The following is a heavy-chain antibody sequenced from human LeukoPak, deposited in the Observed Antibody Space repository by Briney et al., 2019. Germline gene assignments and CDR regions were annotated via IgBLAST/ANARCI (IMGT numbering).Heavy chain of an antibody. D-gene: IGHD5-24*01. CDR1: GFTVSSNY. CDR2: ISYSGST. J-gene: IGHJ6*02. CDR3: ARHRDTAGMDV. V-gene: IGHV4-39*01. Sequence: GSLRLSCAASGFTVSSNYMSWVRQPPGKGLEWIGSISYSGSTYYNPSLKSRVTISVDTSKNQFSLKLSSVTAADTAVYYCARHRDTAGMDVWGQGTTVTVSS.